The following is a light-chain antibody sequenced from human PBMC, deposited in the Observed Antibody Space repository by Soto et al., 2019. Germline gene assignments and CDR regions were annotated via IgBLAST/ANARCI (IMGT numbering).Light chain of an antibody. CDR3: CSYTTSNTFV. CDR2: HVT. V-gene: IGLV2-14*01. CDR1: SSDVGAYNY. Sequence: QSVLTQPASVSGSLGQSITISSSGTSSDVGAYNYVSWYQQYPGKAPKLMIYHVTDRPSGVSNRFSGSKSGNTASLTIFGLQAEDEADYYCCSYTTSNTFVFGTGTRSPS. J-gene: IGLJ1*01.